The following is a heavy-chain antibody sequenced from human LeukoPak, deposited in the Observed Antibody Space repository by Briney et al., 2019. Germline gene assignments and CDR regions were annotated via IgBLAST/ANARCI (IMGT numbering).Heavy chain of an antibody. CDR3: ARAPQWARFDY. CDR1: GFTVSSNY. V-gene: IGHV3-53*01. J-gene: IGHJ4*02. D-gene: IGHD2-8*01. CDR2: IYSGGST. Sequence: GGSLRLSCAASGFTVSSNYMSWVRQAPGKGLEWVSVIYSGGSTYYADSVKGRFTISRDNSKNTLYLRMNSLRAEDTAVYYCARAPQWARFDYWGQGTLVTVSS.